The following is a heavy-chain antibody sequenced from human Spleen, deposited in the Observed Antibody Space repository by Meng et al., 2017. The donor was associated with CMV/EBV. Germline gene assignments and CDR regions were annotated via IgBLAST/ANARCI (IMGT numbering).Heavy chain of an antibody. V-gene: IGHV3-23*01. J-gene: IGHJ4*02. CDR3: AKGYCSSTSCPNGN. CDR2: ISGSGGST. CDR1: GFTFSDYY. Sequence: GESLKISCAASGFTFSDYYMNWVRQAPGKGLEWVSAISGSGGSTYYADSVKGRFTISRDNSKNTLYLQMNSLRAEDTAVYYCAKGYCSSTSCPNGNWGQGTLVTVSS. D-gene: IGHD2-2*01.